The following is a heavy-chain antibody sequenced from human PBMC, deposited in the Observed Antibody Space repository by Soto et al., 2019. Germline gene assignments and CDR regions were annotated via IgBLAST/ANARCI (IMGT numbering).Heavy chain of an antibody. CDR1: GFTFSSHS. Sequence: GESLKISCAASGFTFSSHSMNWVRQAPGKGLEWVSYINKGGTTIWYADSVKGRFTIARDNSKNTLYLQMNSLRAEDTAVYYCAKDSGSSWYNWFDPWGQGTLVTVSS. J-gene: IGHJ5*02. CDR2: INKGGTTI. CDR3: AKDSGSSWYNWFDP. D-gene: IGHD6-13*01. V-gene: IGHV3-48*01.